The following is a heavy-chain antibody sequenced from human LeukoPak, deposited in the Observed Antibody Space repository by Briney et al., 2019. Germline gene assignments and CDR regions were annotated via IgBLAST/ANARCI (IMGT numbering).Heavy chain of an antibody. CDR1: GFAFGTYA. CDR3: ARDESFYGSGRYY. Sequence: PGGSLRLSCAGSGFAFGTYAMSWVRRAPGMGLEWVSSISANGQATYYADSVKGRFTISRDNSKNTLYLQMNSLRAEDTAVYYCARDESFYGSGRYYWGQGTLVTVSS. V-gene: IGHV3-23*01. D-gene: IGHD3-10*01. CDR2: ISANGQAT. J-gene: IGHJ4*02.